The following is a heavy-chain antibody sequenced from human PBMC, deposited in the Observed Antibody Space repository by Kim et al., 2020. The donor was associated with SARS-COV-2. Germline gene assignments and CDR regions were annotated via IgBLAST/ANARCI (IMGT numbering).Heavy chain of an antibody. J-gene: IGHJ4*02. CDR1: GFTFSSYG. Sequence: GGSLRLSCAASGFTFSSYGMHWVRQAPGKGLEWVAVIWYDGSNKYYADSVKGRFTISRDNSKNTLYLQMNSLRAEDTAVYYCARVPGYSSGWYEGWGQGTLVTVSS. V-gene: IGHV3-33*01. CDR2: IWYDGSNK. D-gene: IGHD6-19*01. CDR3: ARVPGYSSGWYEG.